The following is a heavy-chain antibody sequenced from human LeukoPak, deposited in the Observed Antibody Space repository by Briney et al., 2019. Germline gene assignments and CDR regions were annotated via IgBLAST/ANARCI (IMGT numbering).Heavy chain of an antibody. CDR2: IVVGSGNT. CDR1: GFTFTSSA. J-gene: IGHJ5*02. D-gene: IGHD3-9*01. V-gene: IGHV1-58*01. Sequence: GASVKASCKASGFTFTSSAVQWVRQARGQRLEWIGWIVVGSGNTNYAQKFQERVTITRDMSTSTAYMELSSLRSEDTAVYYCAAVSRYDWFDPWGQGTLVTVSS. CDR3: AAVSRYDWFDP.